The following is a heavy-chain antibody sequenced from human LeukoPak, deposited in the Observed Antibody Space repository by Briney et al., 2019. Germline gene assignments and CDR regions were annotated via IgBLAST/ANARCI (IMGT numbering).Heavy chain of an antibody. Sequence: SVKVSCKASGGTFSSYAISWVRQAPGQGLEWMGGIIPIFGTANYAQKFQGRVTITADETTNTDYMELSSLRSEDTVVYYCARSPTSGSYYAYFDYWGQGTLVTVSS. D-gene: IGHD3-10*01. CDR2: IIPIFGTA. V-gene: IGHV1-69*13. CDR3: ARSPTSGSYYAYFDY. CDR1: GGTFSSYA. J-gene: IGHJ4*02.